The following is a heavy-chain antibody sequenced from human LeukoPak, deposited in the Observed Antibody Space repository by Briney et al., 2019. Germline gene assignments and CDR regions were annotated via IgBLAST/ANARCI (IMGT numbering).Heavy chain of an antibody. J-gene: IGHJ6*02. CDR3: ARVIMGQGYYYGMDG. Sequence: NPSQTLSLTCAVSGGSISSGGYSWSWIRQPPGKGLEWIGYIYHSGSTYYNPSLKSRVTISVDRSKNQFSLKLSSVTAADTAVYYCARVIMGQGYYYGMDGWGQGTTVTVSS. CDR2: IYHSGST. D-gene: IGHD2/OR15-2a*01. CDR1: GGSISSGGYS. V-gene: IGHV4-30-2*01.